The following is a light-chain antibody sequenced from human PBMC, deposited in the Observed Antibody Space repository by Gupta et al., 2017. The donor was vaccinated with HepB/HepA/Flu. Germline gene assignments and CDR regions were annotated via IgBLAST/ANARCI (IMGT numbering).Light chain of an antibody. CDR2: DVS. CDR1: SSDVGGYNY. CDR3: SSYTSSSTLYV. V-gene: IGLV2-14*03. J-gene: IGLJ1*01. Sequence: QSALTQPASVSGSPGQSITISCTGTSSDVGGYNYVSWYQQHPGKAPKPMIYDVSNRPSGVSNRFSGSKSGNTASLTISGFQAEDEADYYCSSYTSSSTLYVFGTGTKVTVL.